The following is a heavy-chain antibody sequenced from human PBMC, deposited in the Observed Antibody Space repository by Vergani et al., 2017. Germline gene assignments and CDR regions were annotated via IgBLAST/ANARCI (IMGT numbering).Heavy chain of an antibody. J-gene: IGHJ3*02. Sequence: QLQLQESGSGLVKPSQTLSLTCAVSGGSISSGGYSWSWLRQPPGKGLEWIGYIYHSGSTYYNPSLKSRVTISVDRSKNQFSLKLSSVTAADTAVYYCARGGFVVVPAAMLVDAFDIWGQGTMVTVSS. CDR3: ARGGFVVVPAAMLVDAFDI. D-gene: IGHD2-2*01. V-gene: IGHV4-30-2*01. CDR1: GGSISSGGYS. CDR2: IYHSGST.